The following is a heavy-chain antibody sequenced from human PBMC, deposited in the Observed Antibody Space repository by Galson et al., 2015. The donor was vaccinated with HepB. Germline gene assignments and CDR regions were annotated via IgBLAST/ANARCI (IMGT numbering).Heavy chain of an antibody. CDR3: ARDWGPYYDFWSGYYPGGAFDI. J-gene: IGHJ3*02. CDR2: IWYDGSNK. D-gene: IGHD3-3*01. Sequence: SLRLSCAASGFTFSSYGMHWVRQAPGKGLEWVAVIWYDGSNKYYADSVKGRFTISRDNSKNTLYLQMNSLRAEDTAVYYCARDWGPYYDFWSGYYPGGAFDIWGQGTMVTVSS. V-gene: IGHV3-33*01. CDR1: GFTFSSYG.